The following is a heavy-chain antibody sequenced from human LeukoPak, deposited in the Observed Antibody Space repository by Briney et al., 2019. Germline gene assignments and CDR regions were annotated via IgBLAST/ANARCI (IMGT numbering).Heavy chain of an antibody. V-gene: IGHV4-34*01. J-gene: IGHJ4*02. CDR2: INHSGST. CDR3: ATPYCSGGSCYSYPAY. CDR1: GGSFSGYY. D-gene: IGHD2-15*01. Sequence: SETLSLTCAVYGGSFSGYYWSWIRQPPGKGLEWIGEINHSGSTNYNPSLKSRVTISVDTSKNQCSLKLSSVTAADTAVYYCATPYCSGGSCYSYPAYWGQGTLVTVSS.